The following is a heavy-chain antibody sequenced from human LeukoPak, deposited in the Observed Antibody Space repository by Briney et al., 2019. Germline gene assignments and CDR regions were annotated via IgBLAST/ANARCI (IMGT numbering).Heavy chain of an antibody. V-gene: IGHV3-15*07. CDR1: GFIFSNAW. CDR2: IKSKTDGGTT. Sequence: PGGSLRLSCAASGFIFSNAWMNWVRQAPGKGLEWVGHIKSKTDGGTTDYAAPVKGRFTISRDDSKNTLYLQMNSLKTEDTAVYYCTTVGSWGQGTLVTVSS. CDR3: TTVGS. D-gene: IGHD2-15*01. J-gene: IGHJ5*02.